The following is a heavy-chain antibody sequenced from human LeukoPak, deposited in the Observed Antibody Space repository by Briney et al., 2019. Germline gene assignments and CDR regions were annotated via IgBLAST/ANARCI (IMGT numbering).Heavy chain of an antibody. CDR2: VSAFNGNT. D-gene: IGHD4-17*01. CDR3: ARGVLSGDYGRYFDY. CDR1: GYTFSSYG. J-gene: IGHJ4*02. V-gene: IGHV1-18*01. Sequence: ASVKVSCKASGYTFSSYGIIWVRQAPGQGLEWMGWVSAFNGNTDYAPKLQGRVTMTTDTSTTTAYMELSRLTSDDTAVYYCARGVLSGDYGRYFDYWGQGALVTVSS.